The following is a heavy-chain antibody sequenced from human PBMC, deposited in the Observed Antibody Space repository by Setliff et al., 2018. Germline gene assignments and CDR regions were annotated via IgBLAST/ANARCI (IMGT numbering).Heavy chain of an antibody. J-gene: IGHJ4*02. V-gene: IGHV3-33*01. Sequence: LRLSCVASGFTFKNYGMHWVRQAPGKGLEWAAVIWYDGNNKDHADSVKGRFTISRDNSKNTLYLQMDSLRVEDTAVYYCVRGEMFSTSPRADWGQGTQVTVSS. D-gene: IGHD2-2*01. CDR1: GFTFKNYG. CDR2: IWYDGNNK. CDR3: VRGEMFSTSPRAD.